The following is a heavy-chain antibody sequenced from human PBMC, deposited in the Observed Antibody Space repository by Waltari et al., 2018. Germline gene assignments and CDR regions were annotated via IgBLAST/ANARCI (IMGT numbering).Heavy chain of an antibody. D-gene: IGHD2-15*01. CDR1: GGSFSVYY. CDR3: ARGPVCGGSCYSGAYYYGMDV. V-gene: IGHV4-34*01. Sequence: QVQLQQCGAGLLKPSETLSLTCAVYGGSFSVYYWSLHRQPPGKGLGWIGEINHSGSTNYNPSLKSRVTISVDTSKNQFSLKLSSVTAADTAVYYCARGPVCGGSCYSGAYYYGMDVWGQGTTVTVSS. CDR2: INHSGST. J-gene: IGHJ6*02.